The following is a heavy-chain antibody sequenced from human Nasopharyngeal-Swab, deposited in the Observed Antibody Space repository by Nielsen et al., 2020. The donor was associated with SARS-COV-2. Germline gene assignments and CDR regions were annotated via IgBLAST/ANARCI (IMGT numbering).Heavy chain of an antibody. CDR3: ATDGYSFGYDRGY. CDR1: RFTFSTYW. CDR2: IKQDGSEK. J-gene: IGHJ4*02. V-gene: IGHV3-7*01. Sequence: GESLKISCATSRFTFSTYWMTWVRQAPGKGLEWVANIKQDGSEKYYIDSVKGRFTISRDNAKSSLFLEMNSLRVEDTALYYCATDGYSFGYDRGYWGQGTLVIVSS. D-gene: IGHD4-11*01.